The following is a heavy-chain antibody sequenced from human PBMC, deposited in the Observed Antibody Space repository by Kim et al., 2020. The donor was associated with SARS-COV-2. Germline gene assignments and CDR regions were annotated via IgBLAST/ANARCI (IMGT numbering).Heavy chain of an antibody. CDR3: ARGIFVIVGATKLDY. D-gene: IGHD1-26*01. V-gene: IGHV3-48*02. CDR1: GFTFSSYS. CDR2: ISSSSSTI. Sequence: GGSLRLSCAASGFTFSSYSMNWVRQAPGKGLEWVSYISSSSSTIYYADAVKGRFTISRDNAKNSLYLQMNSLRDEDTAVYYCARGIFVIVGATKLDYWGQGTLVTVSS. J-gene: IGHJ4*02.